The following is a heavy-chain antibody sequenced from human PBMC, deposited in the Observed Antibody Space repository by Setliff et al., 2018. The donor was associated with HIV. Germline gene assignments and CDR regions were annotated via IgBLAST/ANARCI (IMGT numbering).Heavy chain of an antibody. D-gene: IGHD3-3*01. CDR1: GGSFSGYY. CDR2: INHSGST. Sequence: SSETLSLTCTVSGGSFSGYYWSWIRQPPGKGLEWIGEINHSGSTNYNPSLKSRVTISVDTSKNQFSLKLSSVTAADTAVYYCASFSPPFDYWGQGTLVTVSS. CDR3: ASFSPPFDY. V-gene: IGHV4-34*01. J-gene: IGHJ4*02.